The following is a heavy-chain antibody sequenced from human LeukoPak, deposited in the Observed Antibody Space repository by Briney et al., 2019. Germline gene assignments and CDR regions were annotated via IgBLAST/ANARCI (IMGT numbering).Heavy chain of an antibody. J-gene: IGHJ4*02. CDR1: GFTFSSYA. CDR3: ARDTYYYDSSGYYYDGDFDY. CDR2: ISYDGSNK. Sequence: GRSLRLSCAASGFTFSSYAMHWVRQAPGKGLEWVAVISYDGSNKYCADSVKGRFTISRDNSKNTLYLQMNSLRAEDTAVYYCARDTYYYDSSGYYYDGDFDYWGQGTLVTVSS. D-gene: IGHD3-22*01. V-gene: IGHV3-30*04.